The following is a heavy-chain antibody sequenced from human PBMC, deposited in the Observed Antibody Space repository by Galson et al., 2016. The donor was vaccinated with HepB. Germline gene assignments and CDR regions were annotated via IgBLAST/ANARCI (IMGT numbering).Heavy chain of an antibody. CDR2: IYWDDDK. CDR3: ANIKEFGESIDY. J-gene: IGHJ4*02. CDR1: GVSLSTYGMG. D-gene: IGHD3-10*01. V-gene: IGHV2-5*02. Sequence: PALVKPTQTLTLSCTFSGVSLSTYGMGVGWIRQPPGKALEWLALIYWDDDKRYSASLKTRLTITKDTSKHQVVLKMTSMDPADTATYYCANIKEFGESIDYWGQGTLVTVSS.